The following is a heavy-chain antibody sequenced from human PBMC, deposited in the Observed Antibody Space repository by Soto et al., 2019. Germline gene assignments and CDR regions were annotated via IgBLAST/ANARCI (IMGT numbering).Heavy chain of an antibody. Sequence: QVQLVQSGAEVKNPGSSVKVSCKTSGFTFNDFGIHWVRQAPGQGLEWMGGLIPIYDAPYYAQKFQGRVTITAAKSTPTVHLELSSLRSEATAVYFCARGREPLLDHYGVDVWGQGTTVT. CDR1: GFTFNDFG. CDR3: ARGREPLLDHYGVDV. CDR2: LIPIYDAP. D-gene: IGHD1-1*01. V-gene: IGHV1-69*06. J-gene: IGHJ6*02.